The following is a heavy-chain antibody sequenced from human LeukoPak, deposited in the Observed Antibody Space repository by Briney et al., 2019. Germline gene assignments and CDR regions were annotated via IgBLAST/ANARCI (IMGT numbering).Heavy chain of an antibody. CDR3: AKSPNTAMVEYYFDY. D-gene: IGHD5-18*01. Sequence: PGGSLRLSCAASGFTLSSYGMHWVRQAPGKGLEWVAVIWYDGSNKYYADSVKGRFTISRDNSKNTLYLQMNSLRAEDTAVYYCAKSPNTAMVEYYFDYWGQGTLVTVSS. CDR1: GFTLSSYG. V-gene: IGHV3-33*06. CDR2: IWYDGSNK. J-gene: IGHJ4*02.